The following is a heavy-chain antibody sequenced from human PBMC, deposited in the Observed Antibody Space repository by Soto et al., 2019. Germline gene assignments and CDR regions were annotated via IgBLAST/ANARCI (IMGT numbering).Heavy chain of an antibody. CDR2: IIPILGIA. V-gene: IGHV1-69*02. CDR1: GGTFSSYT. CDR3: ARGEGLSVTTYYYYYYMDV. Sequence: SVKVSCKASGGTFSSYTISWVRQAPGQGLEWMGRIIPILGIANYAQKFQGRVTITADKSTSTAYMELSSLRSEDTAVYYRARGEGLSVTTYYYYYYMDVWGKGTTVTVSS. D-gene: IGHD4-17*01. J-gene: IGHJ6*03.